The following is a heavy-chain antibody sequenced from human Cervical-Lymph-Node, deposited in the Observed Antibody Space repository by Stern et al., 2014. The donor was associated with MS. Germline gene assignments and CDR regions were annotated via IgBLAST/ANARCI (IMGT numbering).Heavy chain of an antibody. Sequence: VQLVQSGGVVVQPGRSLRLSCAASGFNFSSYGMHWVRQAPGKGLEWVTVISYDGNHKYYAASVKGRFTISRDNSKNTLHLQMNSVTPDDTAIYYCARDYEDTSMLFDHWGQGTLVTVSS. CDR3: ARDYEDTSMLFDH. CDR1: GFNFSSYG. V-gene: IGHV3-30*03. J-gene: IGHJ4*02. CDR2: ISYDGNHK. D-gene: IGHD2-8*01.